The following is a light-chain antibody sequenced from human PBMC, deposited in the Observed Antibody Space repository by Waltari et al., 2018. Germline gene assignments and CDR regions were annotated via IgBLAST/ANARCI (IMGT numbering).Light chain of an antibody. V-gene: IGLV2-23*02. CDR2: EVN. CDR1: SGDVGSYNL. CDR3: CSYAGGSVI. Sequence: QSGLTQPASVSGSPGQSITISCTGSSGDVGSYNLVSWYQRHPGKAPKLIISEVNDRPSGVSNRFSGSKSGNTASLTISGLQAEDEADYYCCSYAGGSVIFGGGTKLTVL. J-gene: IGLJ2*01.